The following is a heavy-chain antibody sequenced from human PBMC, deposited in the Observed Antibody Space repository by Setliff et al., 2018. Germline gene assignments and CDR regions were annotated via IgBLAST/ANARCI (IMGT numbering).Heavy chain of an antibody. CDR1: GFTFSDYY. D-gene: IGHD4-17*01. Sequence: GASVKVSCKTLGFTFSDYYIHWVRQAPARGLEWMGWNNLKSGDTNYARNFQGRITMTRDTSIATVYMELNRLTSDDLALYYCVREDGNDPYGALDIWGQGTMVTVSS. CDR3: VREDGNDPYGALDI. J-gene: IGHJ3*02. CDR2: NNLKSGDT. V-gene: IGHV1-2*02.